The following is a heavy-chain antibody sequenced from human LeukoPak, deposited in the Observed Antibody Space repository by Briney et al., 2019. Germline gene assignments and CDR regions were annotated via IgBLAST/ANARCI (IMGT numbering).Heavy chain of an antibody. CDR1: GGSISSGDYY. CDR3: ARGILGSSGYYLDY. V-gene: IGHV4-30-4*01. CDR2: VYYSGST. Sequence: SETLSLTCTVSGGSISSGDYYWSWIRQPPGKGLEWIGYVYYSGSTYYNPSLKSRVTISVDTSKNQFSLKLSSVTAADTAVYYCARGILGSSGYYLDYRGQGTLVTVSS. D-gene: IGHD3-22*01. J-gene: IGHJ4*02.